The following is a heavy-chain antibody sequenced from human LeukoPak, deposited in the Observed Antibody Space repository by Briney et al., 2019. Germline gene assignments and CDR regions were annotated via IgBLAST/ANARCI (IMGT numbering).Heavy chain of an antibody. D-gene: IGHD3-9*01. V-gene: IGHV1-69*04. J-gene: IGHJ6*02. Sequence: SVKVSCKASGGTFSSYAISWVRQAPGQGPEWMGRIIPILRIANYAQKFQGRVTITADKSTSTAYMELSSLRSEDTAVYYCATSYYDILTGYKSKFGPRYYYYGMDVWGQGTTVTVSS. CDR2: IIPILRIA. CDR3: ATSYYDILTGYKSKFGPRYYYYGMDV. CDR1: GGTFSSYA.